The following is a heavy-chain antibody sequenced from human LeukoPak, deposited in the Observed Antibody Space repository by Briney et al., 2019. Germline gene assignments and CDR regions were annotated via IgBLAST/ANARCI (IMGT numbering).Heavy chain of an antibody. CDR2: IYYSGST. D-gene: IGHD3-10*01. CDR1: GGSISSSSYY. V-gene: IGHV4-39*01. J-gene: IGHJ4*02. CDR3: ARHGLLWFGELPFFDY. Sequence: SETLSLTCTVSGGSISSSSYYWGWIRQPPGKGLEWIGSIYYSGSTYYNPSLKSRVTISVDTSKNQFSLKLSSVTAADTAVYYCARHGLLWFGELPFFDYWGQGTLVTVSS.